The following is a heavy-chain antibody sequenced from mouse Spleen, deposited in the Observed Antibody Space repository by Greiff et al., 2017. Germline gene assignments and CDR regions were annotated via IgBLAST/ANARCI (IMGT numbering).Heavy chain of an antibody. CDR2: IWSDGST. Sequence: VKLQESGPGLVAPSQSLSITCTASGFSLTSYGVHWVRQPPGKGLEWLVVIWSDGSTTYNSALKSRLSISKDNSKSQVFLKMNSLQTDDTAMYYCARNHGATGDYFDYWGQGTTLTVSS. V-gene: IGHV2-6*02. CDR3: ARNHGATGDYFDY. J-gene: IGHJ2*01. D-gene: IGHD4-1*02. CDR1: GFSLTSYG.